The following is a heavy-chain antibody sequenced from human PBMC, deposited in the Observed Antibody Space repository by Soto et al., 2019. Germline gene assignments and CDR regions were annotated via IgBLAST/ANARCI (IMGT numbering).Heavy chain of an antibody. J-gene: IGHJ4*02. CDR2: IYYSGST. Sequence: QVQLQESGPGLVKPSETLSLTCTVSGGSVSSGSYYWSWIRQPPGKGLEWIGYIYYSGSTNYNPPLKSRVPISVDTSKNQFSLKLSSVTAADTAVYYCAAVDRYWGQGTLVTVSS. V-gene: IGHV4-61*01. CDR3: AAVDRY. D-gene: IGHD2-15*01. CDR1: GGSVSSGSYY.